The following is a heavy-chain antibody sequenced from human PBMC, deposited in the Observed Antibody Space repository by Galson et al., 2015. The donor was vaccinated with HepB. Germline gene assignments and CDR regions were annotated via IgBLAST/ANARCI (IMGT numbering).Heavy chain of an antibody. Sequence: SETLSLTCIVSGGSISSYYWSWIRQRAGKGLEWIGRFYTSGSSNYNPSLKSRVTMSVATPRNQFSLKLTSVTAADTAVYDGARVSTDYKGVNWFDPWGQGTLVTVSS. CDR1: GGSISSYY. V-gene: IGHV4-4*07. J-gene: IGHJ5*02. CDR2: FYTSGSS. D-gene: IGHD4-11*01. CDR3: ARVSTDYKGVNWFDP.